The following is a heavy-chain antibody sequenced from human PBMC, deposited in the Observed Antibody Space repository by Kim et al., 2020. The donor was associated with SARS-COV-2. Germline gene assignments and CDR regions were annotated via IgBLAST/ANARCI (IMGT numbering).Heavy chain of an antibody. J-gene: IGHJ4*02. V-gene: IGHV3-23*01. CDR3: AKGVRNNWSFFDY. Sequence: GGSLRLSCAASGFTFSSYAMSWVRQAPGKGPEWVSLVSGSGGSTYHADSVKGRFAISRDNSQKTLYLQMNSLRAEDTAVYYCAKGVRNNWSFFDYWCEG. CDR1: GFTFSSYA. CDR2: VSGSGGST. D-gene: IGHD1-1*01.